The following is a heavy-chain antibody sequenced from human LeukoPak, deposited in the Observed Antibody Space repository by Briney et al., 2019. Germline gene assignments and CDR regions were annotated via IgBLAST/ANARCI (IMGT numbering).Heavy chain of an antibody. Sequence: PSETLSLTCTVSGGSISSYYWSWIRQPPGKGLEWIGYIYYSGSTNYNPSLKSRVTISVDTSKNQFSLKLSSVTAADTAVYYCARGPPDDYWGQGTLVTVSS. CDR1: GGSISSYY. V-gene: IGHV4-59*01. J-gene: IGHJ4*02. CDR3: ARGPPDDY. CDR2: IYYSGST.